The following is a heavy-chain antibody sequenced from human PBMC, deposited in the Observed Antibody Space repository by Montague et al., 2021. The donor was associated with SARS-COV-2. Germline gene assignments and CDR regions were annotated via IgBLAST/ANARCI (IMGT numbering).Heavy chain of an antibody. CDR3: ARTGLGDYDILTGYTVNAFDI. V-gene: IGHV4-59*01. Sequence: SETLSLTCTVSGGSISSYYWSWIWQPPGKGLERIGYIYYSGSTNYNSSLKSRVTISVDTSRNQFSLKLSSVTAADTAVYYCARTGLGDYDILTGYTVNAFDIWGQGTMVTVSS. D-gene: IGHD3-9*01. CDR2: IYYSGST. J-gene: IGHJ3*02. CDR1: GGSISSYY.